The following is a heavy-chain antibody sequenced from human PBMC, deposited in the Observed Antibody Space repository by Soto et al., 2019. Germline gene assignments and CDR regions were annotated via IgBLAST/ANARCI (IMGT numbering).Heavy chain of an antibody. CDR1: GFICGSYD. D-gene: IGHD2-8*02. Sequence: GGSLRLSCAASGFICGSYDMSWVRQAPGKGLEWVSTILVDGRTFYVDSVKGRFTISRDSSQNTVYLQMNSLTAGDTALYYCAKATATGGGAFDICGQGTKVTVSS. V-gene: IGHV3-23*01. J-gene: IGHJ3*02. CDR2: ILVDGRT. CDR3: AKATATGGGAFDI.